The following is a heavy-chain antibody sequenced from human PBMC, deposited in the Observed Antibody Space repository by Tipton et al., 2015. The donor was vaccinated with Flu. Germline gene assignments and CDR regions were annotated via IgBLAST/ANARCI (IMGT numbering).Heavy chain of an antibody. D-gene: IGHD1-26*01. CDR3: ARGGSYYIRSFDH. CDR1: GFTFGNYA. Sequence: SLRLSCAASGFTFGNYAMHWVRQAPGKGLEWVALVSLSSDRIAYADSVRGRFTISRDNAKNSLYLQMDSLRPEDTALYYCARGGSYYIRSFDHWGQGTLVTVSS. V-gene: IGHV3-9*01. J-gene: IGHJ4*02. CDR2: VSLSSDRI.